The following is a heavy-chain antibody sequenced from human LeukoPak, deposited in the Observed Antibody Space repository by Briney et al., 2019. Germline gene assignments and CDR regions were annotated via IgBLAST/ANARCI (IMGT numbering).Heavy chain of an antibody. CDR2: ISYDGSNK. CDR1: GFTFSSYA. V-gene: IGHV3-30*04. J-gene: IGHJ4*02. CDR3: ARDGASGSYYTTVSG. Sequence: GGSLRLSCAASGFTFSSYAMHWVRQAPGKGLEWVAVISYDGSNKYYADSVKGRFTISRDNAKKSLYLEMNSLRAEDTALYYCARDGASGSYYTTVSGWGQGTLVTVSS. D-gene: IGHD3-10*01.